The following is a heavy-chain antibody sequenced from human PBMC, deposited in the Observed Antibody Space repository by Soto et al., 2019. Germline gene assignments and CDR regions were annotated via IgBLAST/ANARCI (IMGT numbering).Heavy chain of an antibody. CDR3: ARHVPAAGYYYGMDV. J-gene: IGHJ6*02. CDR2: IIPIFGTA. CDR1: GGTFSSYA. D-gene: IGHD2-2*01. Sequence: QVQLVQSGAEVKKPGSSVKVSCKASGGTFSSYAISWVRQAPGQGLEWMGGIIPIFGTADYAQKFQGRVTINADESTRTAYMELSSLRSEDTAVYYCARHVPAAGYYYGMDVWGQGTTVTVSS. V-gene: IGHV1-69*12.